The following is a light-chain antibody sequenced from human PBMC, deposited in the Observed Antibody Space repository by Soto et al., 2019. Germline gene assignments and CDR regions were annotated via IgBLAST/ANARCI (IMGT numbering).Light chain of an antibody. CDR3: ASYTTSNTPWV. J-gene: IGLJ3*02. CDR2: DVS. Sequence: QSVLTQPASVSESLGQSITISCTGTSSDVGGYKYVSWYQQHPGKAPKLMIYDVSYRPSGVPNRFSGSKSGNTASLTISGLQVEDEADYYCASYTTSNTPWVFGGGTKLTVL. CDR1: SSDVGGYKY. V-gene: IGLV2-14*03.